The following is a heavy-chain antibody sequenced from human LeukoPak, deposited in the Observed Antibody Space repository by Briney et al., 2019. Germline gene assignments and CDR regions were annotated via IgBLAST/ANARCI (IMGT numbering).Heavy chain of an antibody. V-gene: IGHV1-18*01. CDR2: ISAYNGNT. Sequence: ASVKVSCKASGYTFTSYGISWVRQAPGQGLEWMGWISAYNGNTNYAQKLQGRVTMTTDTSTSTAYMELRSLRSDDTAVYYCARGLLGYCSSTSCYAPFDYWGQGTLVTVSS. J-gene: IGHJ4*02. D-gene: IGHD2-2*01. CDR1: GYTFTSYG. CDR3: ARGLLGYCSSTSCYAPFDY.